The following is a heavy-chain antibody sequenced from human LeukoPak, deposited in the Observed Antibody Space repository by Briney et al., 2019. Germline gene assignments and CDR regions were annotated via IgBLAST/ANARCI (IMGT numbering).Heavy chain of an antibody. CDR2: ISYDGSNK. D-gene: IGHD3-9*01. J-gene: IGHJ4*02. V-gene: IGHV3-30*18. CDR3: AKDVSPLRYFDWLPSD. Sequence: PGGSLRLSCAASGFTFSSYGMHWVRQAPGKGLEWVAVISYDGSNKYYADPVKGRYTISRDNSKNTLYLQMNSLRAEDTAVYYCAKDVSPLRYFDWLPSDWGQGTLVTVS. CDR1: GFTFSSYG.